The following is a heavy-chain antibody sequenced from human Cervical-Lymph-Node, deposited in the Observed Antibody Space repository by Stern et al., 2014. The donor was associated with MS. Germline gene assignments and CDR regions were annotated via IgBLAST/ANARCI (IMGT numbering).Heavy chain of an antibody. CDR1: GFSIRSADYA. CDR2: IYNSGST. Sequence: QVQLVESGPGLVKPSQTLSLTCTVAGFSIRSADYARSWVRQRPGKGLAWIGYIYNSGSTDYNPSLKSRVTISLDMSKNQFSLKLTSVTVADTAVYYCARDRGKSSDGMDVWGQGTTVTVSS. D-gene: IGHD3-10*01. V-gene: IGHV4-31*03. CDR3: ARDRGKSSDGMDV. J-gene: IGHJ6*02.